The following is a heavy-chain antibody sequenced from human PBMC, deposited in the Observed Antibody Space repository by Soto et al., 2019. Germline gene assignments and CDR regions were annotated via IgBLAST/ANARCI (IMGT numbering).Heavy chain of an antibody. CDR3: ALRAPPIVGVTLFHS. CDR1: GFSLTTSDVG. CDR2: IYWDDDK. D-gene: IGHD1-26*01. Sequence: QITLKESGPALVKPTQTLTLTCTFSGFSLTTSDVGVGWIRQPPGKALEWLAMIYWDDDKRYSPSLENRLTITKDTSNNQVVLTMTNMDPVDTATYYCALRAPPIVGVTLFHSWGQGTLVTVSS. J-gene: IGHJ4*02. V-gene: IGHV2-5*02.